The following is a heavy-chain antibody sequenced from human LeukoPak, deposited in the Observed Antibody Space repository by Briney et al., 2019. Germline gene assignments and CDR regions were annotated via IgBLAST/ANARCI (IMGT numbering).Heavy chain of an antibody. V-gene: IGHV3-48*03. CDR3: ARDSSGWIVFDY. J-gene: IGHJ4*02. CDR2: ISSSGSTI. CDR1: GFTFSSYE. D-gene: IGHD6-19*01. Sequence: GGSLRLSCAASGFTFSSYEMNWVSQAPGKGLEWVSYISSSGSTIYYADSVKDRFTISRDNAKNSLYLQMNSLRAEDLAVYYCARDSSGWIVFDYWGQGTRVTVSS.